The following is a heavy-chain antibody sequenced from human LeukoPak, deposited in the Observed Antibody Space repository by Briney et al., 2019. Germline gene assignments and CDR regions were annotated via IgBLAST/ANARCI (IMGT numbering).Heavy chain of an antibody. CDR1: GFTFSSSA. J-gene: IGHJ1*01. Sequence: GGSLRLSCAASGFTFSSSAMHWVRRAPGKGLEGVAFIRYDGSNKYYADSVKGRFTISRDNSKNTLYLQMNSLRAEDTAVYYCAKDEMELRISEYFQHWGQGTLVTVSS. CDR3: AKDEMELRISEYFQH. CDR2: IRYDGSNK. V-gene: IGHV3-30*02. D-gene: IGHD1-7*01.